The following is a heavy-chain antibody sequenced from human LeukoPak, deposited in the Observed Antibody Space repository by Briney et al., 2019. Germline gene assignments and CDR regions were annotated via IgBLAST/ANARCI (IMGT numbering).Heavy chain of an antibody. V-gene: IGHV4-39*07. Sequence: SETLSLTCTVSGGSISSSSYYWGWIRQPPRKGLEWIGRIYYSGSTYYNPSLKSRVTISVDTSKNQFSLKLSSVTAADTAVYYCAESRGYYYYYMDVWGKGTTVTVSS. CDR2: IYYSGST. D-gene: IGHD3-10*01. CDR1: GGSISSSSYY. CDR3: AESRGYYYYYMDV. J-gene: IGHJ6*03.